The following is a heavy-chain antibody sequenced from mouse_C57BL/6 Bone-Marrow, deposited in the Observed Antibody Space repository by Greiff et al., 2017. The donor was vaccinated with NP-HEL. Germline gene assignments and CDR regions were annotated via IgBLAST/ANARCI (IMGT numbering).Heavy chain of an antibody. Sequence: VQLQQSGAELVRPGASVKLSCTVSGFNIKDDYMHWVKQRPEQGLEWIGWIDPENGDTEYASKFQGKATINADPTSNTAYPQPSSLTSEDTAVYYCTTGGSSPYAMDYWGQGTSVTVSS. V-gene: IGHV14-4*01. D-gene: IGHD1-1*01. J-gene: IGHJ4*01. CDR3: TTGGSSPYAMDY. CDR1: GFNIKDDY. CDR2: IDPENGDT.